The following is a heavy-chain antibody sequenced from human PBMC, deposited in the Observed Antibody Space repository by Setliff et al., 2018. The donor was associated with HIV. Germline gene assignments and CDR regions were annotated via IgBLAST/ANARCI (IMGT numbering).Heavy chain of an antibody. CDR3: ARETYYYDNPQYYYYYMDG. CDR1: GGSISSGSYY. CDR2: IYTSGST. V-gene: IGHV4-61*02. Sequence: LSETLSLTCTVSGGSISSGSYYWSWIRQPAGKGLEWIGRIYTSGSTNYNPSLKSRVTISVDTSKNQFSLKSRSVTAADTAVYYCARETYYYDNPQYYYYYMDGWGKGTTVTVS. J-gene: IGHJ6*03. D-gene: IGHD3-22*01.